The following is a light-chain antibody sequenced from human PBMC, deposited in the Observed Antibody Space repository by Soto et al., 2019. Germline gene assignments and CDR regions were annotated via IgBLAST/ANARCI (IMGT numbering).Light chain of an antibody. CDR2: DVF. CDR3: RSYTPTSTPYV. V-gene: IGLV2-14*01. CDR1: SSDIGAYNY. J-gene: IGLJ1*01. Sequence: QSALTQPASVSGSPGQSMTITCTGTSSDIGAYNYVSWYQQHPGKAPKLVIYDVFNRPSGVSHRFSGSKSGNTASLTISGLQPEDEAYYYCRSYTPTSTPYVFGTGTKLTVL.